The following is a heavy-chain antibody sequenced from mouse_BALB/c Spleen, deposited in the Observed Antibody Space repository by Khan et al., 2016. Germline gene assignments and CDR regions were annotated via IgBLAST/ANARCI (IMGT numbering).Heavy chain of an antibody. Sequence: EVQLVESGPGLVKPSQSLSLTCTVTGYSITSDYAWNWIRQFPGNKLEWMGYIIYSGNTTYNPSLKSRISITRDTSKNPFFLKFTSLNTADTATYYCGRKHDGSSFHWYFKCWGAGTTVTASA. CDR3: GRKHDGSSFHWYFKC. CDR1: GYSITSDYA. V-gene: IGHV3-2*02. D-gene: IGHD1-1*01. CDR2: IIYSGNT. J-gene: IGHJ1*01.